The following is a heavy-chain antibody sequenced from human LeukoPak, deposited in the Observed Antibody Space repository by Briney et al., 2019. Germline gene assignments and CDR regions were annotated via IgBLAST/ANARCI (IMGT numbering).Heavy chain of an antibody. Sequence: GASVKVSCKASGYTFTGYYMHWVRQAPGQGLEWMGRINPNGGGTNYAQKFQGRVTMTRDTSISTAYMELSRLRSDDTAVYYCARAVAQQLVFDYWGQGTLVTVSS. D-gene: IGHD6-13*01. CDR2: INPNGGGT. V-gene: IGHV1-2*06. CDR1: GYTFTGYY. J-gene: IGHJ4*02. CDR3: ARAVAQQLVFDY.